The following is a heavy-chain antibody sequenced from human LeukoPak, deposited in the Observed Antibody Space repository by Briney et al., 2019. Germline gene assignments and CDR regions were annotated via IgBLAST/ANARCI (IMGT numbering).Heavy chain of an antibody. CDR2: INHSGST. CDR3: ARGARGFRIVVVPAAIPYFDY. D-gene: IGHD2-2*01. CDR1: GGSFSGYY. J-gene: IGHJ4*02. V-gene: IGHV4-34*01. Sequence: SETLSLTCAVYGGSFSGYYWSWIRQPPGKGLEWIGEINHSGSTNYNQSLTSRVTISVDTSMNQYSLKLSSVTAADTAVYYCARGARGFRIVVVPAAIPYFDYWGQGTLVIVSS.